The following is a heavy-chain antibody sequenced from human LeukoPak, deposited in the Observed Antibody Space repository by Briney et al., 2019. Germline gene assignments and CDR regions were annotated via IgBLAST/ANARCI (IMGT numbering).Heavy chain of an antibody. V-gene: IGHV4-39*01. Sequence: SETLSLTCTVSGGSISSSSYYWGWIRQPPGKGLEWIGSIYYSGSTYYNPSLKSRVTISVDTSKNQFSLKLSSVTAADTAVYYCARVTVAGRYMDVWGKGTTVTVSS. CDR2: IYYSGST. D-gene: IGHD4-23*01. J-gene: IGHJ6*03. CDR3: ARVTVAGRYMDV. CDR1: GGSISSSSYY.